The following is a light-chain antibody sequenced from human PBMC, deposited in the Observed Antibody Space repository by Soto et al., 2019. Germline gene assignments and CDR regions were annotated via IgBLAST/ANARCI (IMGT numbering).Light chain of an antibody. CDR1: KLGDNY. Sequence: SYELTQPPSVSVSPGQTASITCSGDKLGDNYACWYQQKPGQSPVLVIYQDSERPSGLPERFPGSNSGNTATLTISGTQAMDEADYYCQAWDSSTVVFGGGTKLTVL. CDR2: QDS. J-gene: IGLJ2*01. V-gene: IGLV3-1*01. CDR3: QAWDSSTVV.